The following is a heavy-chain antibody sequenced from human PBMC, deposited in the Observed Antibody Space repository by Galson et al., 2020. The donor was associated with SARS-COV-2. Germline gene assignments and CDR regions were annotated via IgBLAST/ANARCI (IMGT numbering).Heavy chain of an antibody. Sequence: ASVKVSCKVSGYSLTELSMHWVRQAPGKGLEWMGGIDPEDGARIYAQKFQGRVTMTEDTSTDTATMELSSLTSEDTAVYYCTTGQPSPYDILPISVGSWGQGTLLTVSS. CDR2: IDPEDGAR. CDR1: GYSLTELS. J-gene: IGHJ4*02. D-gene: IGHD3-22*01. CDR3: TTGQPSPYDILPISVGS. V-gene: IGHV1-24*01.